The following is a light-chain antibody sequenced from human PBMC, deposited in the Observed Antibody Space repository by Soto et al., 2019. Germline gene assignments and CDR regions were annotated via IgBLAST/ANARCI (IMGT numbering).Light chain of an antibody. Sequence: SALTQPRSVSGSPGQSVTVSCSGTSSDVGGYDYVAWYQQYPGKAPKLMIYDVIKRPSGVPDRFSGSKSGNTASLTISGLQAEDEADYYCCSYAGSYTFVFGTGNKLTVL. CDR3: CSYAGSYTFV. V-gene: IGLV2-11*01. CDR2: DVI. CDR1: SSDVGGYDY. J-gene: IGLJ1*01.